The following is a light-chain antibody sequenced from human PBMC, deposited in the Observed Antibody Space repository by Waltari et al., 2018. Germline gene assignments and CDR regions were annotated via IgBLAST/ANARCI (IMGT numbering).Light chain of an antibody. V-gene: IGLV1-40*01. CDR3: QSFDSRLSDGVV. CDR2: GNK. J-gene: IGLJ2*01. CDR1: SSNLGEVHP. Sequence: QSVLTQPPSVSGTPGQRVTISCPGSSSNLGEVHPVHWYQKIPGTAPKLLIFGNKNRPSGVPDRFSGSKSGTSASLAITGLQAEDEGDYYCQSFDSRLSDGVVFGGGTKVTVL.